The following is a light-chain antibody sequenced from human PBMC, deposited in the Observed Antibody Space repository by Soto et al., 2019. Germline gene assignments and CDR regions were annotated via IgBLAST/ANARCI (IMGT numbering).Light chain of an antibody. CDR1: QSVRGNY. CDR3: QHYGFSLRT. CDR2: GAS. V-gene: IGKV3-20*01. J-gene: IGKJ1*01. Sequence: EIVLTQSPGTLSLSPGERATLSCRASQSVRGNYLAWYQQKPGQAPRLLISGASSRAYGIPDRFSGSGSGTDFTLTISRLEPEDFAVYYCQHYGFSLRTFGQGSKVEI.